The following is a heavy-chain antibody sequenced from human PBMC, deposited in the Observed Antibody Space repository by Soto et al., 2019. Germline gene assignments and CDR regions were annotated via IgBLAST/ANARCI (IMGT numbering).Heavy chain of an antibody. CDR1: GGTFSSYA. V-gene: IGHV1-69*12. J-gene: IGHJ6*02. D-gene: IGHD2-2*01. CDR2: IIPIFGTP. CDR3: ARHVPAAGYYYGMDV. Sequence: QVQLVQSGAEVKRPGSSVKVSCKASGGTFSSYAISWVRQAPGHGLEWMGGIIPIFGTPNYAQKFQGRVTITADESTSTAYMELSSLRSEDTAVYYCARHVPAAGYYYGMDVWGQGTTVTVSS.